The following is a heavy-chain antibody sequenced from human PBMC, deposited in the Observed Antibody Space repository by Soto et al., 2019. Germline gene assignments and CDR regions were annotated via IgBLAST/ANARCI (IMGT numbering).Heavy chain of an antibody. D-gene: IGHD6-19*01. Sequence: QVQLEESGGGLVKPGGSLRLSCAASGFTFSAYYMSWIRQAPGKGLEYISYISSSGTSANYADSVKGRFTISRDNAKNSLYLQMNSLRAEDTAVYYCARDRGAVTGQYFDYWGQGALATVSS. V-gene: IGHV3-11*05. J-gene: IGHJ4*02. CDR1: GFTFSAYY. CDR3: ARDRGAVTGQYFDY. CDR2: ISSSGTSA.